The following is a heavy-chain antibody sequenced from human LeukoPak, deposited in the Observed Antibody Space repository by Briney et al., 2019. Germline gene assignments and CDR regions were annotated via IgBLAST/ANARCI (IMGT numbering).Heavy chain of an antibody. J-gene: IGHJ6*03. CDR1: GFTFSSYA. D-gene: IGHD3-9*01. CDR2: IRSKANGYTT. Sequence: GGSLRLSCATSGFTFSSYAMHWVRQASGKGLEWVGRIRSKANGYTTAYGASVKGRFTISRDDSQRATYVQMNSLRAEDTAVYYCAKDATYYDILTGRETYYYYYMDVWGKGTTVTVSS. V-gene: IGHV3-73*01. CDR3: AKDATYYDILTGRETYYYYYMDV.